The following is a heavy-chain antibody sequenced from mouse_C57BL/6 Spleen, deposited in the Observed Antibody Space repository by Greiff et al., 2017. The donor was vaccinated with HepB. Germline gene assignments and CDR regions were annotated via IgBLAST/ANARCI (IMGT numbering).Heavy chain of an antibody. CDR2: ISDGGSYT. V-gene: IGHV5-4*01. D-gene: IGHD1-1*01. J-gene: IGHJ2*01. CDR1: GFTFSSYA. CDR3: ARDGGTTVVVGFDY. Sequence: EVKLMESGGGLVKPGGSLKLSCAASGFTFSSYAMSWVRQTPEKRLEWVATISDGGSYTYYPDNVKGRFTISRDNAKNNLYLQMSHLKSEDTAMYYCARDGGTTVVVGFDYWGQGTTLTVSS.